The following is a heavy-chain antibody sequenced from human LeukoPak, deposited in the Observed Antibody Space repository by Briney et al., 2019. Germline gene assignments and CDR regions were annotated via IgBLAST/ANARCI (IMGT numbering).Heavy chain of an antibody. CDR2: GEGDGSTS. J-gene: IGHJ4*02. V-gene: IGHV3-74*03. Sequence: GGSLRLSCAASGFTLRNYWMHWVRQAPGKGLVWVSRGEGDGSTSTYADSVKGRFTISRDTAKNTLYLQMNSLRAEDTAAYYCTTTDHFDYWGQGTLVTVSS. CDR3: TTTDHFDY. CDR1: GFTLRNYW.